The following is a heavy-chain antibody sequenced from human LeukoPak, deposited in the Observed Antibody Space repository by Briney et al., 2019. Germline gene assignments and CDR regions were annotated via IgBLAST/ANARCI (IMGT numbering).Heavy chain of an antibody. V-gene: IGHV4-34*01. CDR2: INHSGST. CDR1: GGSFSGYY. J-gene: IGHJ6*03. CDR3: ARHPDYYYSYMDV. Sequence: PSETLSLTCAVYGGSFSGYYWSWIRQPPGKGLEWIGEINHSGSTNYNPSLKSRVTISVDTSKNQFSLKLSSVTAADTAVYYCARHPDYYYSYMDVWGKGTTVTISS.